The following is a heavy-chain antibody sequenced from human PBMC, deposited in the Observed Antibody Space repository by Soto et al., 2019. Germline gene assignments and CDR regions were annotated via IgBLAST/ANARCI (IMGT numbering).Heavy chain of an antibody. CDR3: ARDRDRRAGFVSGWFDP. CDR2: IIPIFGTA. CDR1: GGTFSSYA. V-gene: IGHV1-69*01. D-gene: IGHD2-15*01. J-gene: IGHJ5*02. Sequence: QVQLVQSGAEVKKPGSSVKVSCKASGGTFSSYAISWVRQAPGQGLEWMGGIIPIFGTANYAQKFQGRVTIPADESPSTAYMALSSLSSEDTAVYYCARDRDRRAGFVSGWFDPWGQGTLVTVSS.